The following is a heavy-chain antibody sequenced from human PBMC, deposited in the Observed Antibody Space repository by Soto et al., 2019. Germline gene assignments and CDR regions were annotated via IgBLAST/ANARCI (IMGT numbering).Heavy chain of an antibody. CDR3: AREYPYSDFWSGYSGRGSYFDY. V-gene: IGHV1-69*04. CDR1: GGTFSSYT. CDR2: IIPILGIA. J-gene: IGHJ4*02. Sequence: SVKVSCKASGGTFSSYTISWVRQAPGQGLEGMGRIIPILGIANYAQKFQGRVTITADKSTSTAYMELSSLRPEDTAVYYCAREYPYSDFWSGYSGRGSYFDYWGQGTLVTVSS. D-gene: IGHD3-3*01.